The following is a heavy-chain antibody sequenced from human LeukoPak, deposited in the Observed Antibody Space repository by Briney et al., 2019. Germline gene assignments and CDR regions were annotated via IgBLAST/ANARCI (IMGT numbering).Heavy chain of an antibody. CDR1: GFTFSGCA. V-gene: IGHV3-23*01. CDR3: AKLRGFGELHHFDY. CDR2: ISGSGGST. D-gene: IGHD3-10*01. J-gene: IGHJ4*02. Sequence: PGGSLRLSCAASGFTFSGCAMSWVRQAPGKGLEWVSAISGSGGSTYYADSVKGRFTISRDNSKNTLYLQMNSLRAEDTAVYYCAKLRGFGELHHFDYWGQGTLVTVSS.